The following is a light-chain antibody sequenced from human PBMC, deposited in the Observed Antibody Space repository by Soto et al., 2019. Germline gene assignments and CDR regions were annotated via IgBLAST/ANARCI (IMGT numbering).Light chain of an antibody. CDR1: QDIRND. V-gene: IGKV1-17*01. Sequence: DIQMTQSPSSLSASVGDRVTITCRASQDIRNDLGWFQQRPGEAPRRLVYAASSLQGGVPSRFGGSGSGTEFTLTISSLQPEDFATYYCLQHNSYPLTFGQGTKVEIK. J-gene: IGKJ1*01. CDR3: LQHNSYPLT. CDR2: AAS.